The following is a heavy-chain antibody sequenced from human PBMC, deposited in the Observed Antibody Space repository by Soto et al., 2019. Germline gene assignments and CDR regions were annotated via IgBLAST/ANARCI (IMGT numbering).Heavy chain of an antibody. V-gene: IGHV1-69*13. CDR1: GGTFSSYA. D-gene: IGHD5-12*01. CDR2: IIPIFGTA. Sequence: SVKVSCKASGGTFSSYAISWVRQAPGQGLEWMGGIIPIFGTANYAQKFQGRVTITADESTSTAYMELSSLRSEDTAVYYCARVAGYNLLNWFDPWGQGTLVTVSS. CDR3: ARVAGYNLLNWFDP. J-gene: IGHJ5*02.